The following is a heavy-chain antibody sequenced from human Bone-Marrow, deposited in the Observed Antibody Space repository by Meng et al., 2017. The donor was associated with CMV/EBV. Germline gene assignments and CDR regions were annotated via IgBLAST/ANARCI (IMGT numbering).Heavy chain of an antibody. Sequence: ASVKVSCKASGYTFTSYDINWVRQATGQGLEWMGWMNPNSGNTGYAQKFQGRVTITRNTSISTAYMELSSVTAADTAVYYCARDSMYSSGWNYYYYGMDVWGQGTTVTVSS. V-gene: IGHV1-8*03. J-gene: IGHJ6*02. CDR1: GYTFTSYD. CDR2: MNPNSGNT. D-gene: IGHD6-19*01. CDR3: ARDSMYSSGWNYYYYGMDV.